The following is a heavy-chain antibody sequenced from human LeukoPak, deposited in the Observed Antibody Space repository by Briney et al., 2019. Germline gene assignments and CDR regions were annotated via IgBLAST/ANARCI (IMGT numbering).Heavy chain of an antibody. CDR2: INPNSGGT. J-gene: IGHJ5*02. Sequence: ASVKVSCKASGYTFTGYYMHWVRQAPGQGLEWMGWINPNSGGTNYAQKFQGRVTMTRDTSISTAYMELSRLRSDDTAVYYCARVRTPVETRSFDPWGQGTLVTVSS. V-gene: IGHV1-2*02. D-gene: IGHD4-23*01. CDR1: GYTFTGYY. CDR3: ARVRTPVETRSFDP.